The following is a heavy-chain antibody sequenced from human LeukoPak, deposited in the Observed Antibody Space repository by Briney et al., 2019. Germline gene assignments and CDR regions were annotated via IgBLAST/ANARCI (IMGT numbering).Heavy chain of an antibody. CDR1: GFTFDDYA. J-gene: IGHJ3*02. Sequence: GGPLRLSCAASGFTFDDYAMHWVRQAPGKGLEWVSGISWNSGSIGYADSVKGRFTISRDNAKNSLYLQMNSLRAEDTALYYCAKGFGSSWLDAFDIWGQGTMVTVSS. CDR2: ISWNSGSI. CDR3: AKGFGSSWLDAFDI. D-gene: IGHD6-13*01. V-gene: IGHV3-9*01.